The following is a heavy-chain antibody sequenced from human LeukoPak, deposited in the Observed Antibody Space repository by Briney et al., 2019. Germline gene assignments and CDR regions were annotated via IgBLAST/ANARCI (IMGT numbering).Heavy chain of an antibody. V-gene: IGHV5-51*01. Sequence: GESLKISCKGSGYSFTSYWIGWVRQMPGKGLEWMGIIYPGDSDTRYSPSFQGQVTISADKSISTAYLQWCSLKASDTAMYYCARVPTPCSSTSCYDDYWGQGTLVTVSS. CDR3: ARVPTPCSSTSCYDDY. D-gene: IGHD2-2*01. CDR1: GYSFTSYW. J-gene: IGHJ4*02. CDR2: IYPGDSDT.